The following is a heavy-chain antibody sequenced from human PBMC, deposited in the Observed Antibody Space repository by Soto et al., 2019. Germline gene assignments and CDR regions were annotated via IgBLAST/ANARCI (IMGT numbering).Heavy chain of an antibody. D-gene: IGHD2-15*01. CDR2: ISAYNGNT. V-gene: IGHV1-18*01. Sequence: ASVKVSCKASGYTFTSYGISWVRQAPGQGLEWMGWISAYNGNTNYAQKLQGRVTMTTDTSTSTAYMELRSLRSDDTAVYYCARDSSIQYCSGGSCYGYWGQGTLVTVSS. CDR1: GYTFTSYG. J-gene: IGHJ4*02. CDR3: ARDSSIQYCSGGSCYGY.